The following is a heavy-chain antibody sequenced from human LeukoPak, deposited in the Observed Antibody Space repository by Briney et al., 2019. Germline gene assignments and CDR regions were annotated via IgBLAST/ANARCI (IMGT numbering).Heavy chain of an antibody. CDR3: ARNRLLGYCSSTSCYMPDY. Sequence: SETLSLTCAVYGGSFSGYYWSWIRQPPGKGLEWIGEINHSGSTNYNPSLKSRVTISVDTSKNQFSPKLSSVTAADTAVYYCARNRLLGYCSSTSCYMPDYWGQGTLVTVSS. V-gene: IGHV4-34*01. CDR2: INHSGST. D-gene: IGHD2-2*02. J-gene: IGHJ4*02. CDR1: GGSFSGYY.